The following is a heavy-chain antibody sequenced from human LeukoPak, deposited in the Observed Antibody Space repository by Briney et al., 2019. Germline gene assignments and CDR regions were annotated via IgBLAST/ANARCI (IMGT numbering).Heavy chain of an antibody. CDR1: GGSISSGSYY. J-gene: IGHJ3*02. Sequence: SETLSLTCTVSGGSISSGSYYWSWIRQPAGKGLEWIGRIYTSGSTNYNPSLKRRVTTSVDTSKNQFSLKLSSVTAADTAVYYCARALGEFNDAFDIWGQGTMVTVSS. CDR2: IYTSGST. V-gene: IGHV4-61*02. CDR3: ARALGEFNDAFDI. D-gene: IGHD3-10*01.